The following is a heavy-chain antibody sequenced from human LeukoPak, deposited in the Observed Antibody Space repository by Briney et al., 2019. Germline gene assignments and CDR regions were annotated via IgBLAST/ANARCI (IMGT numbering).Heavy chain of an antibody. CDR3: ARGRLISGSYYFDY. J-gene: IGHJ4*02. CDR2: ISYDGSNK. V-gene: IGHV3-30-3*01. Sequence: PGGSLRLSCAASGFTFSSYAMPWVRQAPGKGLEWVAVISYDGSNKYYADSVKGRFTISRDNSKSTLYLQMNSLRAEDTAVYYCARGRLISGSYYFDYWGQGTLVTVSS. D-gene: IGHD1-26*01. CDR1: GFTFSSYA.